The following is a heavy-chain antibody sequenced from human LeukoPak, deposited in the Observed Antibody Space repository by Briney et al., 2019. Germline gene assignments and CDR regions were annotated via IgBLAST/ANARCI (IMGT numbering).Heavy chain of an antibody. CDR1: GFTFSSYA. J-gene: IGHJ4*02. V-gene: IGHV3-23*01. Sequence: GSLRLSCAASGFTFSSYAMSWVRQAPGKGLEWVSAISGSGGSTYYADSVKGRFTISRDNSKNTLYLQMNSLRAEDTAVYYCAKDLPVLRYFDWLFPEYWGQGTLVTVSS. CDR2: ISGSGGST. CDR3: AKDLPVLRYFDWLFPEY. D-gene: IGHD3-9*01.